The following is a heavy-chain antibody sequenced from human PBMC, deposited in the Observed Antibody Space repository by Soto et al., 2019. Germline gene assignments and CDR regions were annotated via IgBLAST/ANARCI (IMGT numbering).Heavy chain of an antibody. V-gene: IGHV4-31*03. D-gene: IGHD3-22*01. CDR3: AGSDYYDTSGYYYRVDY. J-gene: IGHJ4*02. CDR1: GGSISSGGYY. Sequence: QVQLQESGPGLVKPSQTLSLTCTVSGGSISSGGYYWSWIRQHPGKGLEWIGYIYYSGSTYYNPSLKRRVTISEDTSMNQFSLKLSSVTAAYTAVYYCAGSDYYDTSGYYYRVDYWGQGTLVTVSS. CDR2: IYYSGST.